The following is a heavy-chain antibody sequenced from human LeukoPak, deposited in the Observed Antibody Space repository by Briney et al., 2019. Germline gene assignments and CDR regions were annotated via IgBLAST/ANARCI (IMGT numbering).Heavy chain of an antibody. CDR3: VNYYDSSDYQQPNHFDY. CDR2: IYYSGST. J-gene: IGHJ4*02. D-gene: IGHD3-22*01. V-gene: IGHV4-39*01. CDR1: GGSISSSSHS. Sequence: SETLSLTCSVSGGSISSSSHSWGWIRQSPGKGLEWIGSIYYSGSTFYNPSLKSRFTISVDTSKNQFSLKLSSVTAADTAVYYCVNYYDSSDYQQPNHFDYWGQGTLVTVSS.